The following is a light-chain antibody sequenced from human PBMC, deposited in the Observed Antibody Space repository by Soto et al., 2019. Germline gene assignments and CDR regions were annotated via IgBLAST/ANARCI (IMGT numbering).Light chain of an antibody. CDR1: QSVRSN. Sequence: EIVMSQSPVTLSLSPGERPTLSCRASQSVRSNLAWYQKKPGQAPRLLMYDASTRATGIPARFSGSGSGTELTLTISSLQSEDFAVYYCQQYNNWPPITFGQGTRLEIK. CDR3: QQYNNWPPIT. J-gene: IGKJ5*01. CDR2: DAS. V-gene: IGKV3-15*01.